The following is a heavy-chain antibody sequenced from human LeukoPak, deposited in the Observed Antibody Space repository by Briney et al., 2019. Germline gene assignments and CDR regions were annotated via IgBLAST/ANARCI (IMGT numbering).Heavy chain of an antibody. D-gene: IGHD3-10*01. CDR3: AKGKPSITMVRGVHFDY. J-gene: IGHJ4*02. Sequence: GGSLRLSCAASGFTFSSYSMNWVRQDPGEGLEWVSAISGSGSSTYYADSVKGRLTISRDNSKNTLYLQMNSLRAEDTAVYYCAKGKPSITMVRGVHFDYWGQGTLVTVSS. CDR2: ISGSGSST. V-gene: IGHV3-23*01. CDR1: GFTFSSYS.